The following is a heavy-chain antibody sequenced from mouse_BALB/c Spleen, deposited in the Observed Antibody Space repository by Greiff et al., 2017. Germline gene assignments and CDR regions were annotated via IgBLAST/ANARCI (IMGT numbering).Heavy chain of an antibody. D-gene: IGHD6-1*01. CDR2: ICGDGST. Sequence: VQRVESGPGLVAPSQSLSITCTVTGFSLTGYGVNWVRQHPGKGLEWLGMICGDGSTDYNSALKYRLSISKAKSKRQVFLKMNSLQTDDTARYYCARDRATAGAIDYWGQGTSVTVSS. V-gene: IGHV2-6-7*01. CDR1: GFSLTGYG. J-gene: IGHJ4*01. CDR3: ARDRATAGAIDY.